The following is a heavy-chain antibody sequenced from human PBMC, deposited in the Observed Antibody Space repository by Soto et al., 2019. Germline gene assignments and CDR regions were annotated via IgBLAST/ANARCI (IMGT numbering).Heavy chain of an antibody. CDR3: TRGRASGDY. Sequence: QVQLVQPGAEVKKPGASVKFSCKASGYIFTNFYIHWVRQAPGQGREWIGIINPNGGSTNYAQNFRGRVTMTRDTSTSTVYMDLSSLRSDDTAVYYCTRGRASGDYWGQGTLITVSS. CDR1: GYIFTNFY. CDR2: INPNGGST. J-gene: IGHJ4*02. V-gene: IGHV1-46*03.